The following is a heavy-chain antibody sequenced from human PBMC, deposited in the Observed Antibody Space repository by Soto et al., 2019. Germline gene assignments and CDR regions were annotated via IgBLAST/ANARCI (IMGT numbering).Heavy chain of an antibody. V-gene: IGHV1-46*01. J-gene: IGHJ4*02. CDR3: AKGITGSKAYDSSGYYSGLDY. CDR2: INPSGGST. D-gene: IGHD3-22*01. CDR1: GYTFTSYY. Sequence: ASVKVSCKASGYTFTSYYMHWVRQAPGQGLEWMGIINPSGGSTSYAQKFQGRVTMTRDTSTSTVYMELSSLRSEDTAVYYCAKGITGSKAYDSSGYYSGLDYWGQGTLVTVSS.